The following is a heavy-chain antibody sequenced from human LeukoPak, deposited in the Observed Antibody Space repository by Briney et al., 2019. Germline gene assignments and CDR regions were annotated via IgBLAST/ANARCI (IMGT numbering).Heavy chain of an antibody. CDR1: GYTLTELS. D-gene: IGHD3-22*01. CDR3: ATVFYDSSGYWLDY. V-gene: IGHV1-24*01. J-gene: IGHJ4*02. CDR2: FDPEDGET. Sequence: ASVKVSCKVSGYTLTELSMHLVRQAPGKGLEWMGGFDPEDGETIYAQKFQGRVTMTEDASTDTAYMELSSLRSEDTAVYYCATVFYDSSGYWLDYWGQGTLVTVSS.